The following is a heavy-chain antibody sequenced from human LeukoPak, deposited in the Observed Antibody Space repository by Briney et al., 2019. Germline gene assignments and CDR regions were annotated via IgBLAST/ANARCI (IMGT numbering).Heavy chain of an antibody. D-gene: IGHD3-22*01. Sequence: ASVKVSCKVSGYTLTELSMHWVRQAPGQGLEWMGWINPNSGGTNYAQKFQGRVTMTRDTSISTAYMELSRLRSDDTAVYYCAALYYYDSSGYYPGYWGQGTLVTVSS. CDR2: INPNSGGT. J-gene: IGHJ4*02. CDR1: GYTLTELS. CDR3: AALYYYDSSGYYPGY. V-gene: IGHV1-2*02.